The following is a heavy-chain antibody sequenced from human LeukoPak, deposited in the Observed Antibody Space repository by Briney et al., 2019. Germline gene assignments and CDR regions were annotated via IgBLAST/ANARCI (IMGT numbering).Heavy chain of an antibody. D-gene: IGHD3-22*01. CDR1: GGSISSHY. CDR2: IYYSGST. CDR3: ARNYYDSSGYYYDPAYFDY. V-gene: IGHV4-59*11. Sequence: SETLSLTCTVSGGSISSHYWSWIRQPPGKGLEWIGYIYYSGSTNYNPSLKSRVAISVDTSKNQFSLKLSSVTAADTAVYYCARNYYDSSGYYYDPAYFDYWAREPWSPSPQ. J-gene: IGHJ4*02.